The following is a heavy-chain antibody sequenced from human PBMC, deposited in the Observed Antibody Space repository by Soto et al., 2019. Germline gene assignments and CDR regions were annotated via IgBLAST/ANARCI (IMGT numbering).Heavy chain of an antibody. D-gene: IGHD3-22*01. J-gene: IGHJ3*02. Sequence: ASVKVSCKASGGTFSSYAISWVRQAPGQGLEWMGGIIPIFGTANYAQKFQGRVTITADKSTSTAYMELSSLRSEDTAVYYCARSSPPLSRITMIVVVPGAFDIWGQGTMVTASS. CDR3: ARSSPPLSRITMIVVVPGAFDI. CDR1: GGTFSSYA. V-gene: IGHV1-69*06. CDR2: IIPIFGTA.